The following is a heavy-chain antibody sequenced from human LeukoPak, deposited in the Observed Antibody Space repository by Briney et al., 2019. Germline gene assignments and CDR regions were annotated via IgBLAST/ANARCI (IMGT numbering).Heavy chain of an antibody. CDR1: GFTFSNYE. D-gene: IGHD2/OR15-2a*01. CDR3: ARGVSYYFDY. J-gene: IGHJ4*02. V-gene: IGHV3-48*03. CDR2: ISSSGNTI. Sequence: GGSLGLSCAASGFTFSNYEMNWVRQAPGKGLEWVSYISSSGNTIYYADSVKGRFTISRDNAKNSLCLQMNSLRAEDTAVYYCARGVSYYFDYWGQGTLVTVSS.